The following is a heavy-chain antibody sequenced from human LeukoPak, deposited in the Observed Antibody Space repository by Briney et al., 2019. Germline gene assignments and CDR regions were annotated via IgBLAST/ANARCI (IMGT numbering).Heavy chain of an antibody. CDR1: GFTFDDYG. J-gene: IGHJ4*02. CDR3: ARGLIYFEV. Sequence: GGSLRLSCAASGFTFDDYGMSWVRQAPGKGLEWVANIKDDGSEKSYEDSVKGRFTISRDNANNAVYLQMDTLRVEDTAVYYCARGLIYFEVWGQGTLVSVSS. D-gene: IGHD3-9*01. CDR2: IKDDGSEK. V-gene: IGHV3-7*04.